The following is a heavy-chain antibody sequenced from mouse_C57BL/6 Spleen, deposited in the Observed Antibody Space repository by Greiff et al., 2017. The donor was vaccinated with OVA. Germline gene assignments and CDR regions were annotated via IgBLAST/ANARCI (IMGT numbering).Heavy chain of an antibody. J-gene: IGHJ3*01. CDR2: ISDGGSYT. D-gene: IGHD2-4*01. CDR1: GFTFSSYA. V-gene: IGHV5-4*01. Sequence: EVHLVESGGGLVKPGGSLKLSCAASGFTFSSYAMSWVRQTPEKRLEWVATISDGGSYTYYPDNVKGRFTISRDNAKNNLYLQMSHLKSEDTAMYYCARRPYDYDEGFAYWGQGTLVTVSA. CDR3: ARRPYDYDEGFAY.